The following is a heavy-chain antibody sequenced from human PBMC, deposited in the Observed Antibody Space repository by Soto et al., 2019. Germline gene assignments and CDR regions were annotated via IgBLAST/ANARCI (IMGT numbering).Heavy chain of an antibody. V-gene: IGHV3-11*06. Sequence: XGSMRLSCVASGFTLKYHYLTWIRLTQGKGLEWVAHISGSSDDRDYADSVRGRFTISRDNALNTFYLQEDSASVDDMGVYYCTKGGRITSFYWELWGPRTSVSVSS. D-gene: IGHD3-10*01. J-gene: IGHJ4*02. CDR1: GFTLKYHY. CDR2: ISGSSDDR. CDR3: TKGGRITSFYWEL.